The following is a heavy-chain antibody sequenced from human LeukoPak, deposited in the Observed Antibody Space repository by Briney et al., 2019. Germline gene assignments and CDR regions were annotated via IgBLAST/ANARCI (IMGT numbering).Heavy chain of an antibody. D-gene: IGHD5-12*01. CDR1: GGSISSHY. J-gene: IGHJ4*02. V-gene: IGHV4-59*11. CDR3: ARGPSFSGYVNY. Sequence: SETLSLTCTVSGGSISSHYCTWIWQPPGKGLEWIGHISYSGSTNYNPSLKSRVTISVDTSKNQFSLKLTSVTAADTAVYYCARGPSFSGYVNYWGQGTLVTVSS. CDR2: ISYSGST.